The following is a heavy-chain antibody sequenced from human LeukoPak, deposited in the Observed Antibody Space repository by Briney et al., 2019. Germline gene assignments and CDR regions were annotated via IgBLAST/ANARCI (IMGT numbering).Heavy chain of an antibody. CDR2: ISGIGGGT. CDR3: AKSGGPNYFDY. Sequence: GGSLRLSCAASGFTFSNFAMSWVRQAPGKGLEWVSTISGIGGGTNYADSVKGRFTISRDSSKNTMYLQMNSLRAEDTAVYYCAKSGGPNYFDYWGQGTLVTVSS. J-gene: IGHJ4*02. CDR1: GFTFSNFA. D-gene: IGHD6-19*01. V-gene: IGHV3-23*01.